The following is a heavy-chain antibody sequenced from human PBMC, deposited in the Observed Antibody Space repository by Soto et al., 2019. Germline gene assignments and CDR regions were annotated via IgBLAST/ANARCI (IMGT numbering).Heavy chain of an antibody. J-gene: IGHJ6*02. Sequence: GESLKISCKGSGYSFTSYWIGWVRQMPGKGLEWMGIIYPGDSDTRYSPSFQGQVTISADKSISTAYLQWSSLKASDTAMYYCARQVAAAGTHKDYYYYGMDVCGQGTTVTVSS. CDR3: ARQVAAAGTHKDYYYYGMDV. V-gene: IGHV5-51*01. D-gene: IGHD6-13*01. CDR1: GYSFTSYW. CDR2: IYPGDSDT.